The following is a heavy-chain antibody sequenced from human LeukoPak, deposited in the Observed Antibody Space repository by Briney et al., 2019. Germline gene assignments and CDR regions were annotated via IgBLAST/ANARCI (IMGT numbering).Heavy chain of an antibody. CDR1: GFTFSSYG. CDR3: ATDLGSSRPNF. V-gene: IGHV3-30*03. J-gene: IGHJ4*02. CDR2: VSYDGSNK. Sequence: PGGSLRLSCAASGFTFSSYGMHWVRQAPGKGLEWVAVVSYDGSNKYYADSVKGRFTISRDNAKNSLYLQMNSLRAEDTAVYYCATDLGSSRPNFWGQGILVTVSS. D-gene: IGHD6-13*01.